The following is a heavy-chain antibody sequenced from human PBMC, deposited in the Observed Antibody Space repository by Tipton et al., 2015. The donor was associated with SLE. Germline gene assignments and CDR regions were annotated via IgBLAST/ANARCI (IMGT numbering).Heavy chain of an antibody. J-gene: IGHJ3*02. V-gene: IGHV3-30*02. D-gene: IGHD3-22*01. CDR2: IRYDGSNK. Sequence: SLRLSCAASGFTFSSYGMHWVRQAPGKGLEWVAFIRYDGSNKYYADSVKGRFNISRDNSKNTLYLQMNSLRAEVTAVYYCARDGWYYDTMYAFDIWGQGTMVTVSS. CDR1: GFTFSSYG. CDR3: ARDGWYYDTMYAFDI.